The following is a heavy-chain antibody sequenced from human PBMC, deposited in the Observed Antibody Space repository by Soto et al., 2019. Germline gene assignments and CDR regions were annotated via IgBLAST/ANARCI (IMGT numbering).Heavy chain of an antibody. CDR1: GFTFSRFE. CDR2: ISSSGSTA. D-gene: IGHD3-10*01. V-gene: IGHV3-48*03. Sequence: GGSLRLSCAASGFTFSRFELHWVRQAPGKGLEWISYISSSGSTAYYAPSVEGRFTISRDNANNSVYLQMDSLRAEDTALYYCTRAAWFPYLSFYWGQGALVTVS. J-gene: IGHJ4*02. CDR3: TRAAWFPYLSFY.